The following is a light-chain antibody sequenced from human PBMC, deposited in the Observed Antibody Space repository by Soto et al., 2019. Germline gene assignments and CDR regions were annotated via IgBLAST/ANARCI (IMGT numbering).Light chain of an antibody. J-gene: IGLJ2*01. V-gene: IGLV2-14*01. Sequence: QSSLTQPASVSGSPGQSIPISCTGSSSDVGGYNYVSWYQQHPGKAPKLMIYEVSNRPSGVSNRFSGSKSGNTASLTISGLQAADEADYYCSSYTRTTLVVFGVGTKVTVL. CDR3: SSYTRTTLVV. CDR1: SSDVGGYNY. CDR2: EVS.